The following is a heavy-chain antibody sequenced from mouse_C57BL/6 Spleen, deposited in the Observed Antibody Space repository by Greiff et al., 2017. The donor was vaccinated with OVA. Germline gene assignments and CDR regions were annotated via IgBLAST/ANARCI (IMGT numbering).Heavy chain of an antibody. J-gene: IGHJ3*01. D-gene: IGHD3-2*02. CDR1: GYTFTSYW. CDR3: ARVDSSGYAWFAY. Sequence: QVQLQQPGAELVKPGASVKMSCKASGYTFTSYWITWVKQRPGQGLEWIGDIYPGSGSTNYNEKFKSKATLTVDTSSSTAYMQLSSLTSEDSAFYYCARVDSSGYAWFAYWGQGTLVTVSA. V-gene: IGHV1-55*01. CDR2: IYPGSGST.